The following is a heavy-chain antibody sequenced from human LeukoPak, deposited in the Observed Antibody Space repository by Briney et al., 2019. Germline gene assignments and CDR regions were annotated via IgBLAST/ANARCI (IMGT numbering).Heavy chain of an antibody. D-gene: IGHD2-15*01. V-gene: IGHV1-3*03. CDR2: INTANDDT. CDR3: ARDLGDCSGGSCARVGYYYYYMDV. Sequence: ASVKFSCKASGYTFTSYALHWVRQAPGQRLEWMGWINTANDDTKYSPEFQGRVAITADKSTSTAYMELSSLRSEDTAVYYCARDLGDCSGGSCARVGYYYYYMDVWGKGTTVTVSS. CDR1: GYTFTSYA. J-gene: IGHJ6*03.